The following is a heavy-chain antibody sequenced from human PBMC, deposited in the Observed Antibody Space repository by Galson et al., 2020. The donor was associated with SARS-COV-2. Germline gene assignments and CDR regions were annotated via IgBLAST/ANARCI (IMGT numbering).Heavy chain of an antibody. CDR1: GGSFSGYL. CDR2: INHSGST. Sequence: QWYQREPRSSETLSLTCAVYGGSFSGYLWSWVRQPPGKGLEYIGEINHSGSTNYNPSLKSRVTISVDTSKNQFSLKLRAVTAADTAVYYCARGKTEITMMVVVVTSAHLYFDYWGQGTRVTVSS. J-gene: IGHJ4*02. D-gene: IGHD3-22*01. CDR3: ARGKTEITMMVVVVTSAHLYFDY. V-gene: IGHV4-34*01.